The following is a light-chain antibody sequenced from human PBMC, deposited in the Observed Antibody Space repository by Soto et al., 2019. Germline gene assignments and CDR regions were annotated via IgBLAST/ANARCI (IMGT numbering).Light chain of an antibody. V-gene: IGKV3D-15*01. CDR2: AVS. CDR3: QEYNTWPWT. CDR1: QSVGSN. Sequence: EIVLTQSPGTLSLSPGERATLSCRASQSVGSNYLAWYQQKPGQAPRLLIFAVSSRATGIPARFTGSGSGTEFILTITSLQSEDSAVYYCQEYNTWPWTFGQGTKVDIK. J-gene: IGKJ1*01.